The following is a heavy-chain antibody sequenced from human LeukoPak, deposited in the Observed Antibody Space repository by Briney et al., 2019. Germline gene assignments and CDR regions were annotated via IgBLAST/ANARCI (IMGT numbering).Heavy chain of an antibody. CDR2: IYGSGST. Sequence: ASETLSLTCTVSGDSLSAHYWSWIRQPPGKGLEWIGYIYGSGSTHYDPFFRSRATISEDTSKNQFSLQLTSVTAADTAVYYCARNVGWYSHDTWGQGTLVTVSS. CDR3: ARNVGWYSHDT. D-gene: IGHD6-19*01. J-gene: IGHJ5*02. V-gene: IGHV4-59*08. CDR1: GDSLSAHY.